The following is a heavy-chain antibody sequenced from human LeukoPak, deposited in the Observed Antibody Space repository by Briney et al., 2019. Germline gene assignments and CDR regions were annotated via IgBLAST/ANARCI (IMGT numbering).Heavy chain of an antibody. CDR3: ARFSSSWQDYYGMDV. CDR2: ISSSGSTI. V-gene: IGHV3-11*01. Sequence: GGSLRLSCAASGFTFSDYYMSWIRQAPGKGLEWVSYISSSGSTIHYADSVKGRFTISRDNAKNSLYLQMNSLRAEDTAVYYCARFSSSWQDYYGMDVWGQGTTVTVSS. D-gene: IGHD6-13*01. J-gene: IGHJ6*02. CDR1: GFTFSDYY.